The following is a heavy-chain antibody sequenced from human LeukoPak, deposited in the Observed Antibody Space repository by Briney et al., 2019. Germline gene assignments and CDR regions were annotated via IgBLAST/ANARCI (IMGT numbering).Heavy chain of an antibody. V-gene: IGHV1-69*01. CDR3: ASGYCTNTICLGRPYFDY. CDR1: GGTFSSYA. Sequence: GSSVKVSCKASGGTFSSYAISWVRQAPGQGLEWMGGIIPIFGTANYAQKFQGRVTITADESTSTAYMELSSLRSEDTAVYYCASGYCTNTICLGRPYFDYWGQGTLVTVSS. J-gene: IGHJ4*02. D-gene: IGHD2-2*03. CDR2: IIPIFGTA.